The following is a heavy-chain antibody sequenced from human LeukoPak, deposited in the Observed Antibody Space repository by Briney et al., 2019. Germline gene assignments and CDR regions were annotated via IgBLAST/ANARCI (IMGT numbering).Heavy chain of an antibody. D-gene: IGHD4-17*01. V-gene: IGHV3-49*03. J-gene: IGHJ4*02. CDR2: IRSKAFGGTP. CDR1: GFTFEDYA. Sequence: HSGRSLRLSCSASGFTFEDYAVSWFCQAPGKGLEWVGFIRSKAFGGTPEYAASVRGRFTISRDDSKSIAYLQMNSLKTEDTAVYYCTRNTVTVHFDYWSQGTLVTVSS. CDR3: TRNTVTVHFDY.